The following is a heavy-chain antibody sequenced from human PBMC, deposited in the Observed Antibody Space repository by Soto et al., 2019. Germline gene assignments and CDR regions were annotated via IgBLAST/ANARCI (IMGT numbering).Heavy chain of an antibody. CDR2: ISGSGDAK. CDR3: AKDFDSDETSHGPNDY. Sequence: EVHLLESGGGLVQPGESLRLSCVASGFSFSSYGMSWVRQAPGKGLEWASIISGSGDAKYYADSVKGRFTISRDNSKNTMYLQMDSVRAEETAVYYCAKDFDSDETSHGPNDYWGQGTLVTVSS. V-gene: IGHV3-23*01. D-gene: IGHD3-22*01. J-gene: IGHJ4*02. CDR1: GFSFSSYG.